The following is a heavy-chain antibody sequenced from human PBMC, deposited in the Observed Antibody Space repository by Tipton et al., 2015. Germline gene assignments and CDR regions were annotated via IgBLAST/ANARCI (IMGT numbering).Heavy chain of an antibody. J-gene: IGHJ4*02. D-gene: IGHD6-19*01. CDR2: ISGNGRAI. CDR1: GFKFSTYS. CDR3: VKEHISGWPALDY. V-gene: IGHV3-43*01. Sequence: SLRLSCAASGFKFSTYSIHWVRQRPGKGLEWVSVISGNGRAIHYADSVKGRFIASRDNDKNFVYLQMNSLRKEDTALYHCVKEHISGWPALDYWGQGTLVTVSS.